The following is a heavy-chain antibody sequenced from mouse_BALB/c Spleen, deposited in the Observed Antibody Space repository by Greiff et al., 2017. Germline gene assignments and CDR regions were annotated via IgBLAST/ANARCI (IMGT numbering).Heavy chain of an antibody. V-gene: IGHV5-6-4*01. CDR2: ISSGGSYT. CDR1: GFTFSSYT. Sequence: EVKLMESGGGLVKPGGSLKLSCAASGFTFSSYTMSWVRQTPEKRLEWVATISSGGSYTYYPDSVKGRFTISRDNAKNTLYLQMSSLKSEDTAMYYCTRAGDEDYWGQGTTLTVSS. J-gene: IGHJ2*01. D-gene: IGHD3-3*01. CDR3: TRAGDEDY.